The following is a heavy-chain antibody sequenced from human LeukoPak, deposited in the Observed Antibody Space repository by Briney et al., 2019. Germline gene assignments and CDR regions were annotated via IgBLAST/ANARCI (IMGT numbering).Heavy chain of an antibody. CDR3: ANTGYCSSTSCYINYFDY. V-gene: IGHV3-23*01. J-gene: IGHJ4*02. Sequence: PGGSLRLSCAAPGFTFSSYAMSWVRQAPGKGLEWVSAISGSGGSTYYADSVKGRFTISRDNSKNTLYLQMNSLRAEDTAVYYCANTGYCSSTSCYINYFDYWGQGTLVTVSS. D-gene: IGHD2-2*02. CDR1: GFTFSSYA. CDR2: ISGSGGST.